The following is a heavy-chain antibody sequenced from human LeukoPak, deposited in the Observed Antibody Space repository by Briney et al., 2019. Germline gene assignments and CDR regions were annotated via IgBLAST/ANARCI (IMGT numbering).Heavy chain of an antibody. Sequence: ASVKVSCTASGYTFTDYYMHWVRQAPGQGLEWMGWINPNGGGTNYAQKFQGRVTMTTDTSISTAYMEVSRLRSDDTAVYYCARVRIGQQLDKYYYYAMDVWGQGTTVTVSS. D-gene: IGHD6-13*01. V-gene: IGHV1-2*02. CDR3: ARVRIGQQLDKYYYYAMDV. CDR2: INPNGGGT. CDR1: GYTFTDYY. J-gene: IGHJ6*02.